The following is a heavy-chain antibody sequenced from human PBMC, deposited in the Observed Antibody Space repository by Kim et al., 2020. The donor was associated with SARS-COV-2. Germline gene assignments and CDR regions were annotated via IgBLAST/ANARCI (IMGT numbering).Heavy chain of an antibody. J-gene: IGHJ6*01. CDR2: ISSSRTYI. CDR1: GFTFSSYS. D-gene: IGHD6-19*01. V-gene: IGHV3-21*01. Sequence: GGSLRLSCAASGFTFSSYSMNWVRQAPGKGLEWVSSISSSRTYISYADSVKGRFTISRDNAKNSLYLQMNSLRAEDTAVYYCASWLGPSSGWKREYFYYG. CDR3: ASWLGPSSGWKREYFYYG.